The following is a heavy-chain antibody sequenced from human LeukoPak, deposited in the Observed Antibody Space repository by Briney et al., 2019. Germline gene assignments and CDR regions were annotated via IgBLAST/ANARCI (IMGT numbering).Heavy chain of an antibody. CDR1: GFTFSSYG. Sequence: PGRSLRFSCAASGFTFSSYGMHWVRHAPGKGLEWVVVIWYDGSNKYYADSVKGRFTISSDNSKNSLYLQMNSLRTEDTAVYFFAKVSSSSRGDHYFDLWGRGVLVTVSS. J-gene: IGHJ2*01. D-gene: IGHD6-6*01. V-gene: IGHV3-33*06. CDR2: IWYDGSNK. CDR3: AKVSSSSRGDHYFDL.